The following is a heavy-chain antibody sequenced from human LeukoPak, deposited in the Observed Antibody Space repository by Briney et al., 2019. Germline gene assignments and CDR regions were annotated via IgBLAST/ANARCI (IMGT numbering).Heavy chain of an antibody. Sequence: GGSLRLSCAASGFTFSDYDMHWVRQATGRGLEWVSAIGTAGDTYYTGSVKGRFTISREDAKNSLYLQMNSLRAGDTAVYYCARVAKERVGGVYYFDYWGQGTLVTVSS. CDR2: IGTAGDT. V-gene: IGHV3-13*01. J-gene: IGHJ4*02. CDR3: ARVAKERVGGVYYFDY. CDR1: GFTFSDYD. D-gene: IGHD1-1*01.